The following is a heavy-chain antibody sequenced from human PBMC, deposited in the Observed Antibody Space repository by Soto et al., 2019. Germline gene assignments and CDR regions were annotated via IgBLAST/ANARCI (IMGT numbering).Heavy chain of an antibody. Sequence: PGESLKISCKGSGYTFSSYWIAWVRQMPGKGLEWMGIIFPGDSDIRYSPSFQGQVTISADKSISTAYLQWSSLKASDTAMYYCARRALTVTTYYFDYWGQGTLVTVSS. V-gene: IGHV5-51*01. J-gene: IGHJ4*02. CDR2: IFPGDSDI. CDR3: ARRALTVTTYYFDY. D-gene: IGHD4-17*01. CDR1: GYTFSSYW.